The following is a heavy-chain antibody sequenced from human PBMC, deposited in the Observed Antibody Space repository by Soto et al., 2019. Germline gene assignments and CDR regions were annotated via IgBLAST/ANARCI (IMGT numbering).Heavy chain of an antibody. CDR1: GGTFSSYA. D-gene: IGHD2-2*01. V-gene: IGHV1-69*06. Sequence: SVKVSCKASGGTFSSYAISWVRQAPGQGLEWMGGIIPIFGTANYAQKFQSRVTITADKSMSTAYMELSSLRSEDTAMYYCARGGEDIVVVPAAMGVFWFDPWGQGTLVTVSS. CDR2: IIPIFGTA. CDR3: ARGGEDIVVVPAAMGVFWFDP. J-gene: IGHJ5*02.